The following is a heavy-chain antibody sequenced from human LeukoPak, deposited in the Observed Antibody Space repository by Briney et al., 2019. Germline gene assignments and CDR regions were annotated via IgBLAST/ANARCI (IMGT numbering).Heavy chain of an antibody. V-gene: IGHV4-38-2*02. CDR3: AREVPTIAAALADY. Sequence: SETLSLTCTVSGYSIGSGYYWGWIRQPPGKGLEWIGSIYHSGTAYYNPSLKSRVSISVDTSKNQFSLQLSSVTATDTAVYYCAREVPTIAAALADYWGQGTLVTVSS. CDR1: GYSIGSGYY. J-gene: IGHJ4*02. CDR2: IYHSGTA. D-gene: IGHD6-13*01.